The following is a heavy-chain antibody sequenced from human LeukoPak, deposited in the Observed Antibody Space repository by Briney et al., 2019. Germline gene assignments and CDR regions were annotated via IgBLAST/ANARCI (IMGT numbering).Heavy chain of an antibody. CDR1: GFTFDDYT. J-gene: IGHJ4*02. V-gene: IGHV3-9*01. D-gene: IGHD2-21*02. CDR2: ISWSSGSI. Sequence: GGSLRLSCAASGFTFDDYTMHWVRHAPGKGLEWVSGISWSSGSIGYAGSVKGRFTISRDNAKNSLYLQMNSLRAEDTALYYCAKARRLSVVMTAIAPFDSWGQGTLVTVSS. CDR3: AKARRLSVVMTAIAPFDS.